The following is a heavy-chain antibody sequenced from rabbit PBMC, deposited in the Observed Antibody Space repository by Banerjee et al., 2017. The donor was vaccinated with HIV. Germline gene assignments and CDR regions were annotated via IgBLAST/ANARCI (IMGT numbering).Heavy chain of an antibody. CDR1: GFSFSNSYF. D-gene: IGHD1-1*01. J-gene: IGHJ4*01. V-gene: IGHV1S45*01. Sequence: QEQLEESGGDLVKPEGSLTLTCTASGFSFSNSYFMCWVRQAPGKGLEWIACIYGGSSGTTYYATWAKGRFTISRTSSTTVTLQMTSLTAADTATYFCARRDDGDGYSIDLWGPGTLVTVS. CDR3: ARRDDGDGYSIDL. CDR2: IYGGSSGTT.